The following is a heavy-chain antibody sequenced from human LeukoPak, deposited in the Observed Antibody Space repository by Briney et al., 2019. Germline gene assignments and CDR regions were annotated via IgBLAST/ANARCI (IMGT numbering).Heavy chain of an antibody. CDR1: GGSISSSGSY. D-gene: IGHD3-16*01. CDR2: INHSGST. J-gene: IGHJ4*02. CDR3: ARSRRGKGFFDY. Sequence: PSETLSLTCTVSGGSISSSGSYWGWIRQPPGKGLEWIGEINHSGSTNYNPSLKSRVTISVDTSKNQFSLKLSSVTAADTAVYYCARSRRGKGFFDYWGQGTLVTVSS. V-gene: IGHV4-39*07.